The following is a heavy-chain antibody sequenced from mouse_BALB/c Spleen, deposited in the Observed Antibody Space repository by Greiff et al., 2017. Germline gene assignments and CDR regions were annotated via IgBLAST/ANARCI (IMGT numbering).Heavy chain of an antibody. Sequence: EVQLVESGGGSVKPGGSLKLSCAASGFTFSSYAMSWVRQTPEKRLEWVASISSGGSTYYPDSVKGRFTISRDNARNILYLQMSSLRSEDTAMYYCARDGNYVFDYWGQGTTLTVSS. V-gene: IGHV5-6-5*01. J-gene: IGHJ2*01. CDR1: GFTFSSYA. CDR3: ARDGNYVFDY. CDR2: ISSGGST. D-gene: IGHD2-1*01.